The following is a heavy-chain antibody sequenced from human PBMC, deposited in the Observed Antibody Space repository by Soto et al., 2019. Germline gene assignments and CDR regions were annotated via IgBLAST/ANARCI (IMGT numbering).Heavy chain of an antibody. D-gene: IGHD3-3*01. J-gene: IGHJ5*02. CDR1: GFPFSNYD. V-gene: IGHV3-23*01. Sequence: PGGSLRLSCAAPGFPFSNYDMSWVRQAPGQGLEWVSTSSRGGGNSYYTDSVKGRFTISRDNSKNTLYLQMNSLRAEDTAVYYCAKDLLDFWSGYYTGSVNWFDPWGQGTLVTVSP. CDR2: SSRGGGNS. CDR3: AKDLLDFWSGYYTGSVNWFDP.